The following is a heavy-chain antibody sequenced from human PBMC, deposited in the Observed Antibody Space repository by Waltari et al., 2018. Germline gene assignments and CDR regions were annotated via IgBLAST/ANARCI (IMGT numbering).Heavy chain of an antibody. J-gene: IGHJ4*02. CDR1: GGSFSGYY. V-gene: IGHV4-34*01. Sequence: QVQLQQWGAGLLKPSETLSLTCAVYGGSFSGYYWSWIRQPPGKGLEWIGEIKHSGSTNAHPARRSRVTIAVDTSKNQFSLELSSVTAADTAVYYCARGGGPRGFDFDYWGQGTLVTVSS. D-gene: IGHD3-16*01. CDR3: ARGGGPRGFDFDY. CDR2: IKHSGST.